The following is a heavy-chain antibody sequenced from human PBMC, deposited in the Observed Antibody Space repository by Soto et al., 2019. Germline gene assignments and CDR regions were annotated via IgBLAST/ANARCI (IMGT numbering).Heavy chain of an antibody. Sequence: EVQLLESGGGLVQPGGSLRLSCAASGFTFSSYAMSWVRQAPGKGLEWVSAISGSGGSTYYADSVKGRFTISRDNSKNTLYLQMNSLRAEDTAVYYCATLGGYSYGYSGRLDPFDYWGQGTLVTVSS. CDR2: ISGSGGST. D-gene: IGHD5-18*01. CDR1: GFTFSSYA. V-gene: IGHV3-23*01. J-gene: IGHJ4*02. CDR3: ATLGGYSYGYSGRLDPFDY.